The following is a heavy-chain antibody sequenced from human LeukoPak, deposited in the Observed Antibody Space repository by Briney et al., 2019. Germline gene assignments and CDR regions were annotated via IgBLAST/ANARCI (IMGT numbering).Heavy chain of an antibody. CDR2: ISSSSGAF. J-gene: IGHJ1*01. D-gene: IGHD3-22*01. Sequence: PGGSLRLSCAGSGFNFDDYYMSWIRQAPGKGLEWVSYISSSSGAFYYSDSVKGRFTISRDNAKNSLYLQMNSLKVEDSAVYYCARAGISGYFYPNEYFNHWGPGTHVAVSS. V-gene: IGHV3-11*04. CDR1: GFNFDDYY. CDR3: ARAGISGYFYPNEYFNH.